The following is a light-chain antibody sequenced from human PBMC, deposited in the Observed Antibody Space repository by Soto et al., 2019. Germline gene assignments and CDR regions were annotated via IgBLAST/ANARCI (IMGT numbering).Light chain of an antibody. Sequence: EIVLTQSPATLSLSPGDRATLSCRASQSVDRYLAWYQEKPGQAPRLLIYDTSDRATGIPDRFSGSGSGTDFTLTISSLEPEDFAVYYCQQGSNWYTFGQGTKLESK. CDR3: QQGSNWYT. CDR2: DTS. CDR1: QSVDRY. V-gene: IGKV3-11*01. J-gene: IGKJ2*01.